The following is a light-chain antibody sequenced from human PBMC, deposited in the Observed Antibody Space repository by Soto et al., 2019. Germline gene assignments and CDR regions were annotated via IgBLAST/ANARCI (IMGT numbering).Light chain of an antibody. V-gene: IGKV3-20*01. CDR1: QSVRSSY. CDR2: GGS. CDR3: QQYGSSSWT. J-gene: IGKJ1*01. Sequence: VLTKSXGTLSCSPTEXXXXXXXAIQSVRSSYLAWYQQRXGQAPRLLIYGGSXRATGIPDRFSGSGSGTDFTLTISRREPEDFPVYYCQQYGSSSWTFGRGTKVDIK.